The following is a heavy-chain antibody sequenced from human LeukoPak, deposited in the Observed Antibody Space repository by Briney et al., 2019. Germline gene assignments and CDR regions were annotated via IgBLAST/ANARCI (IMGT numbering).Heavy chain of an antibody. D-gene: IGHD1-1*01. CDR3: VTDHYNNHGNFDY. CDR1: GFILTELS. V-gene: IGHV1-24*01. CDR2: FDREGDEA. J-gene: IGHJ4*02. Sequence: ASVKVSCTVSGFILTELSIHWVRQAPGKGLEWMASFDREGDEALYAQTFQGRVTMTEDTSTDTAYIEVTRLRSEDTAVYYCVTDHYNNHGNFDYWGQGTLVIASS.